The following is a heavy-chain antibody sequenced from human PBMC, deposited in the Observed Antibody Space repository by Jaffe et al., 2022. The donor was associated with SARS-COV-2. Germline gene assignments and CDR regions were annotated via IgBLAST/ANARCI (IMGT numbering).Heavy chain of an antibody. CDR1: GFTFDDYA. CDR3: AKDMATVTTESYYYYYGMDV. J-gene: IGHJ6*02. Sequence: EVQLVESGGGLVQPGRSLRLSCAASGFTFDDYAMHWVRQAPGKGLEWVSGISWNSGSIGYADSVKGRFTISRDNAKNSLYLQMNSLRAEDTALYYCAKDMATVTTESYYYYYGMDVWGQGTTVTVSS. D-gene: IGHD4-17*01. V-gene: IGHV3-9*01. CDR2: ISWNSGSI.